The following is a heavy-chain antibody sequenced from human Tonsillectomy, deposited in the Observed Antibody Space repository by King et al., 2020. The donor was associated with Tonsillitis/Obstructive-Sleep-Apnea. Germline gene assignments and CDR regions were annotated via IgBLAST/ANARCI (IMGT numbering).Heavy chain of an antibody. CDR1: DGSFSGYY. CDR2: INNSGST. CDR3: ARGGELLAYYGMDV. J-gene: IGHJ6*02. Sequence: VQLQQWGAGLLKPSETLSLTCAVYDGSFSGYYWSWIRQPPGKGLEWIGEINNSGSTNDNPSLKSRVTISVDTSKNQFFLKLSSVTAADTAVYYCARGGELLAYYGMDVWGQGTTVTVSS. D-gene: IGHD3-3*02. V-gene: IGHV4-34*01.